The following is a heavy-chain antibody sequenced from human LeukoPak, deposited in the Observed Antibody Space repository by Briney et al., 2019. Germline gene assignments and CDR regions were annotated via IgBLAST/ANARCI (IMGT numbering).Heavy chain of an antibody. D-gene: IGHD6-19*01. Sequence: ASVKVSCKASGYTFTGYYMHWVRQAPGQGLEWMGIINPSGGSTSYAQKFQGRVTMTRDMSTSTVYMELSSLRSEDTAVYYCARLAVAGPRNDLNFDYWGQGTLVTVSS. CDR1: GYTFTGYY. CDR3: ARLAVAGPRNDLNFDY. CDR2: INPSGGST. V-gene: IGHV1-46*01. J-gene: IGHJ4*02.